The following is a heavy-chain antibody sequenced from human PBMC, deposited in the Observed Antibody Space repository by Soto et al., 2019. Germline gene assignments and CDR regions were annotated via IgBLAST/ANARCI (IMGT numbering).Heavy chain of an antibody. J-gene: IGHJ6*02. CDR3: ARGNMAAADYGMDV. CDR1: GGSVSSGSYY. D-gene: IGHD6-13*01. CDR2: IYYSGST. Sequence: PSETLSLTCTVSGGSVSSGSYYWSWIRQPPGKGLEWIGYIYYSGSTNYNPSLKSRVTISVDTSKNQFSLKLSSVTAADTAVYCCARGNMAAADYGMDVWGQGTTVTVSS. V-gene: IGHV4-61*01.